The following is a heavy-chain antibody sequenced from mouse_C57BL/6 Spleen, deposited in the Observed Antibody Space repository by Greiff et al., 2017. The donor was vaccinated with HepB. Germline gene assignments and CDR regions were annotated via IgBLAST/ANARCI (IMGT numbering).Heavy chain of an antibody. CDR3: ARGYYDYAGFDY. CDR2: IDPEDGET. Sequence: VQLQQSGAELVKPGASVKLSCTASGFTINGYYMPWVKQRTEQGLEWIGRIDPEDGETKYAQKFQGKATITADTSSNTAYLQLSSLTSEDTAVYYCARGYYDYAGFDYWGKGTTLTVSS. CDR1: GFTINGYY. J-gene: IGHJ2*01. D-gene: IGHD2-4*01. V-gene: IGHV14-2*01.